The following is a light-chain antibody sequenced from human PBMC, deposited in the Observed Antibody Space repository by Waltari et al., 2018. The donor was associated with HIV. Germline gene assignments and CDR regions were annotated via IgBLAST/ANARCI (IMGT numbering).Light chain of an antibody. Sequence: GAQGQSITISCTGTSSDLGSYNLFSGYQQNPAKAPKLMIYEISKRPSGVSNRFSGSKSGQTASLTTSGLQSEDEADYYCSSYVGWSTLLYVFGTGNKVTVL. J-gene: IGLJ1*01. V-gene: IGLV2-23*01. CDR3: SSYVGWSTLLYV. CDR2: EIS. CDR1: SSDLGSYNL.